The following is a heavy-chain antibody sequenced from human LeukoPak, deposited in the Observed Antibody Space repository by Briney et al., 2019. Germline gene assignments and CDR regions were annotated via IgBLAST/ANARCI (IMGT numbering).Heavy chain of an antibody. J-gene: IGHJ4*02. CDR2: ISGSGGST. D-gene: IGHD6-19*01. CDR1: GVSFSTYA. V-gene: IGHV3-23*01. Sequence: PGGSLRLSCAASGVSFSTYAMTWVRQAPGKGLEWVSVISGSGGSTSYADSVKGRFTISRDNSKNTLYLQMNSRRAEDTAVYYCAKGGGWYYYFDYWGQGTLVTVSS. CDR3: AKGGGWYYYFDY.